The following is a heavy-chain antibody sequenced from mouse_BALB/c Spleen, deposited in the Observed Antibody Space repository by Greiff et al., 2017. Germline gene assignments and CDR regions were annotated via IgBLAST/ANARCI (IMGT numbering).Heavy chain of an antibody. J-gene: IGHJ2*01. Sequence: EVQGVESGGGLVQPGGSRKLSCAASGFPFSSFGMHWVRQAPEKGLEWVAYISRGSSTIYYADTVKGRFTISRDNPKNTLFLQMTSLRSEDTAMYYCARSRYYFDYWGQGTTLTVSS. CDR2: ISRGSSTI. CDR3: ARSRYYFDY. CDR1: GFPFSSFG. D-gene: IGHD1-1*01. V-gene: IGHV5-17*02.